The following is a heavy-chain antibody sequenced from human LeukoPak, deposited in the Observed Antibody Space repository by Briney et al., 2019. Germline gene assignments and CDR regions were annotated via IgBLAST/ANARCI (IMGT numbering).Heavy chain of an antibody. D-gene: IGHD2-15*01. J-gene: IGHJ5*02. CDR1: GHTFTGYY. V-gene: IGHV1-2*02. Sequence: ASVKRSCNASGHTFTGYYIHWVRQAPGQGLEWMGWINPNSGGTNYAQKFQRRVTMTRDTSISTAYMELSSLRSEDTAVYYCARRELGDCSGGSCYELNHWGQGTLVSVSS. CDR3: ARRELGDCSGGSCYELNH. CDR2: INPNSGGT.